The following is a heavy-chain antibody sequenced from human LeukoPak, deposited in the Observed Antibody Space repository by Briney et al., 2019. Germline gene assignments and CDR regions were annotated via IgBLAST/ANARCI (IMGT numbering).Heavy chain of an antibody. J-gene: IGHJ3*02. V-gene: IGHV3-66*01. CDR2: IYSGGST. CDR1: GFTVSSNY. Sequence: GGSLRLSCAASGFTVSSNYMSWVRQAPGKGLEWVSVIYSGGSTYYADSVKGRFTVSRDNSKNTLYLQMNSLRAEDTAVYYCARAPFTYDSSGDSFDIWGQGTMVTVSS. D-gene: IGHD3-22*01. CDR3: ARAPFTYDSSGDSFDI.